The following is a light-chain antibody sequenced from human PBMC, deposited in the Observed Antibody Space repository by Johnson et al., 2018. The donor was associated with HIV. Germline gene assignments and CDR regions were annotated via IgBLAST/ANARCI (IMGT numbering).Light chain of an antibody. CDR2: DNN. Sequence: QSVLTQPPSVSVAPGQKVTISCSGSSSNIGNNYVSWYQQLPGTAPKLLIYDNNKRPSGIPDRFSGSKSGTSATLGITGLQTGDEADYCCGTWDSSLRGVFGTGTKVTVL. CDR1: SSNIGNNY. V-gene: IGLV1-51*01. J-gene: IGLJ1*01. CDR3: GTWDSSLRGV.